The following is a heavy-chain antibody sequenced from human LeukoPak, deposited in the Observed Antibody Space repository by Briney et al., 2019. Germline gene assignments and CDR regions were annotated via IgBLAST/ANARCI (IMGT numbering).Heavy chain of an antibody. CDR3: ARGLLSYGYSGSYLFDY. V-gene: IGHV1-46*01. J-gene: IGHJ4*02. D-gene: IGHD1-26*01. CDR1: GYTFTSYY. Sequence: ASVKVSCKASGYTFTSYYMHWVRQAPGQGLEWMGIINPSGGSTSYAQKFQGRVTMTRDMSTSTVYMELSSLRSEDTAVYYCARGLLSYGYSGSYLFDYWGQGTLVTVSS. CDR2: INPSGGST.